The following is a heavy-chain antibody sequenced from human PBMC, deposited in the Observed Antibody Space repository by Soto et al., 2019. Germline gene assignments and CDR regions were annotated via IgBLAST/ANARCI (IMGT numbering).Heavy chain of an antibody. D-gene: IGHD2-15*01. Sequence: VQVLESGGGLVQPGGSLRLSCAATGFTFSDFAMSWVRQAPGKGLEWVSRIYGGGNGPHYADSVKVRVTISRDNSKNTLYLQMNSPRAEDTAVYSCAKMEGIDAWAYCFDSRDQGTQVTVYS. CDR1: GFTFSDFA. V-gene: IGHV3-23*01. J-gene: IGHJ4*02. CDR3: AKMEGIDAWAYCFDS. CDR2: IYGGGNGP.